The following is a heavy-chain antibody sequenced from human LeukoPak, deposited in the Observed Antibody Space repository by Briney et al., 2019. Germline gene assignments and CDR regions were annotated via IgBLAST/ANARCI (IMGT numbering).Heavy chain of an antibody. CDR2: IYYSGST. CDR3: AREYRWLLDYYYYGMDV. D-gene: IGHD2-21*02. J-gene: IGHJ6*02. CDR1: GGSISSGGYY. V-gene: IGHV4-31*03. Sequence: SETLSLTCTVSGGSISSGGYYWSWIRQHPGKGLEWIGYIYYSGSTYYNPSLKSRVTISVGTSKNQFSLKLSSVTAADTAVYYCAREYRWLLDYYYYGMDVWGQGTTVTVSS.